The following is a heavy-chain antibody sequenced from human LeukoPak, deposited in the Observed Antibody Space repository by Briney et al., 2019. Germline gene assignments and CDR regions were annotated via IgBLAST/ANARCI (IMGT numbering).Heavy chain of an antibody. Sequence: PGGSLRLSCAASGSTCSSYAMSWVRQAPGKGLEWVSAISGSGGSTYYADSVKGRFTISRDNSKNTLYLQMNSLRAEDTAVYYCAKFLPTHIVVANYYFDYWGQGTLVTVSS. J-gene: IGHJ4*02. D-gene: IGHD2-21*01. CDR1: GSTCSSYA. CDR2: ISGSGGST. CDR3: AKFLPTHIVVANYYFDY. V-gene: IGHV3-23*01.